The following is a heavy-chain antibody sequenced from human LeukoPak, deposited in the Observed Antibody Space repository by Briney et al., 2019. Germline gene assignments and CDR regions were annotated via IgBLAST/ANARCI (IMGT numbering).Heavy chain of an antibody. CDR2: IYPGDSDT. J-gene: IGHJ4*02. V-gene: IGHV5-51*01. CDR1: GYSFTSYW. Sequence: GESLKISCQGSGYSFTSYWIGWVRRMPGKGLEWMGIIYPGDSDTRYSPSFQGQVTISADKSISTAYLQWSSLKASDTAMYYCARLRALSHYDSSGYYLDYWGQGTLVTVSS. CDR3: ARLRALSHYDSSGYYLDY. D-gene: IGHD3-22*01.